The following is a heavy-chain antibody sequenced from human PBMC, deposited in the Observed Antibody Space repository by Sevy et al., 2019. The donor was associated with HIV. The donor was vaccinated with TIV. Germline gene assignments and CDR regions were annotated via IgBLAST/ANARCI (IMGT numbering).Heavy chain of an antibody. CDR3: AREAAVVHAVGEQVLPIGEDYFDF. D-gene: IGHD6-6*01. J-gene: IGHJ4*02. Sequence: GGSLRLSCAASGFNVSVNYMNWVRQAPGRGLEWVALIFGGGNSTSYANSVKGRFTISRDNSKNTLYLQMNSLRAEDTAIYYCAREAAVVHAVGEQVLPIGEDYFDFWGQGTLVTVSS. V-gene: IGHV3-53*01. CDR2: IFGGGNST. CDR1: GFNVSVNY.